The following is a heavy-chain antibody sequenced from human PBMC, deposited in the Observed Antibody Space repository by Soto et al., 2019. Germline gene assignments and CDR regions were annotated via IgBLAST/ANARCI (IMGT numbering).Heavy chain of an antibody. CDR2: FSGSGGST. Sequence: GGSLRLSCAASGFTFSSYAMSWVRQAPGKGLEWVSAFSGSGGSTYYADSVKGRFTISRDNSKNTLYLQMNSLRAEDTAVYYCAKANLGILSLFDYWGQGTLVTVSS. CDR1: GFTFSSYA. V-gene: IGHV3-23*01. D-gene: IGHD7-27*01. J-gene: IGHJ4*02. CDR3: AKANLGILSLFDY.